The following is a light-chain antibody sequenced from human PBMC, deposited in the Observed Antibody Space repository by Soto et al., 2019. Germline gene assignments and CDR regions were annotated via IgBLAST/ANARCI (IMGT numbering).Light chain of an antibody. CDR2: GNN. CDR1: SSNIGAGYD. CDR3: QSYDSSLSSYV. Sequence: QSVLTQPPSVSGAPGQRVTISCTGSSSNIGAGYDVHWYQQLPGTAPKLLIYGNNNRPSGVPDRFSGSKSGTSASLAITGLQADDEADYCCQSYDSSLSSYVFGTGTKVTV. J-gene: IGLJ1*01. V-gene: IGLV1-40*01.